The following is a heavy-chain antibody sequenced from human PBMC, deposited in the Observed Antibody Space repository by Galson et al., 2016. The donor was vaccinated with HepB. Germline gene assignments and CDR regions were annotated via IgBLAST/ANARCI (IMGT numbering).Heavy chain of an antibody. D-gene: IGHD3-3*01. J-gene: IGHJ1*01. CDR2: IWSDGSER. CDR1: GFTFTDFA. Sequence: SLRLSCAASGFTFTDFAIHWVRQAPGQGLEWLTQIWSDGSERHYVESVKGRFTISRENANNSLFLEMNSLRAEDTAVYYCATARYFISISGARFESWGQGTLVTVSS. V-gene: IGHV3-33*03. CDR3: ATARYFISISGARFES.